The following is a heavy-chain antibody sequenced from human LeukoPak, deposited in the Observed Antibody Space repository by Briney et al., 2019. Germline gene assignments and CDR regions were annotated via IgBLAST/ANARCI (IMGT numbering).Heavy chain of an antibody. CDR1: GGSISSNYYY. J-gene: IGHJ4*02. D-gene: IGHD1-26*01. CDR2: IYYNGST. Sequence: PSETLSLTCTVPGGSISSNYYYWGWIRQPPGKGLEWIGSIYYNGSTYYNPSLKSRVTISVDTSNNQFSLKLSSVTAADTAMYYCASIRQWELMRGDYWGQGTLITVSS. V-gene: IGHV4-39*07. CDR3: ASIRQWELMRGDY.